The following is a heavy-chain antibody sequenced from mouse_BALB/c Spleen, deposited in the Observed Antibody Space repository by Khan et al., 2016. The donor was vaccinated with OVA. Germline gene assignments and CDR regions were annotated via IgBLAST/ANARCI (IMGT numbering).Heavy chain of an antibody. V-gene: IGHV1-7*01. CDR2: INPTSGYT. CDR3: ARDRIDY. Sequence: QVQLQQSGAELAKPGASVKMSCKASGYTFTTYWMHWVKQRPGQGLEWIGYINPTSGYTDYNQKFKDKATLTAAKSSSPASMQLSSLTSYYYAVYYCARDRIDYWGQGTTLTVSS. J-gene: IGHJ2*01. CDR1: GYTFTTYW.